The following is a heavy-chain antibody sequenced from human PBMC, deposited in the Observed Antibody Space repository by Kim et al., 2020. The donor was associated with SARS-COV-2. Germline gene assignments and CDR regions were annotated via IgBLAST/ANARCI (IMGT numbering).Heavy chain of an antibody. CDR3: TTGAMYYDILTGYWPSDY. D-gene: IGHD3-9*01. J-gene: IGHJ4*02. V-gene: IGHV3-15*01. Sequence: KGRFTISRDDSKNTLYLQMNSLKTEDTAVYYCTTGAMYYDILTGYWPSDYWGQGTLVTVSS.